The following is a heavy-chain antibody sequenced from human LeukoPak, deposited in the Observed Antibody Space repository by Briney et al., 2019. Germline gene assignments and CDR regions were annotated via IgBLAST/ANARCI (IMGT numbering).Heavy chain of an antibody. CDR2: IGGSGGST. CDR3: ATPPEKVIVIPMWAFDY. Sequence: GGSLRLSCAASGFTFNSYAMTWVRQAPGKGLEWVSGIGGSGGSTYYADSVKGRFTISRDNSKNTVYLQMNSLRAEDTAVYYCATPPEKVIVIPMWAFDYWGQGTLVTVSS. D-gene: IGHD3-22*01. CDR1: GFTFNSYA. V-gene: IGHV3-23*01. J-gene: IGHJ4*02.